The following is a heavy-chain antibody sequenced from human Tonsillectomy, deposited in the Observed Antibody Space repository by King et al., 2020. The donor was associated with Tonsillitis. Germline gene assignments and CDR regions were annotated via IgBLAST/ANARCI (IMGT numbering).Heavy chain of an antibody. CDR1: GFTFGDYY. D-gene: IGHD3-10*01. CDR3: AREEVREVKDIHHDAFDI. Sequence: VQLVESGGGLVKPGGSLRLSCAASGFTFGDYYMGWIRQARGKGLEWVSYIRGRSSYTNYADSVKGRFNISRDNANKSLYLQMNSLRAEDTAVYYCAREEVREVKDIHHDAFDIWGQGTMVTVSS. V-gene: IGHV3-11*05. CDR2: IRGRSSYT. J-gene: IGHJ3*02.